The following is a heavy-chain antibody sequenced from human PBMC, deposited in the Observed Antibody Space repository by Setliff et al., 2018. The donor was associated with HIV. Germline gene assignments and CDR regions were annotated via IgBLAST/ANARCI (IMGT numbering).Heavy chain of an antibody. CDR2: INHSGSA. J-gene: IGHJ4*02. V-gene: IGHV4-34*01. CDR3: ARQGAVTGHSFDY. Sequence: SETLSLTCAVYGGSFSGYSWIWIRQPPGKGLEWIGEINHSGSANYNPSLKSRVTISLDTSRNQFSLRLSHVTAADTAVYYCARQGAVTGHSFDYWGQGALVTVSS. D-gene: IGHD6-19*01. CDR1: GGSFSGYS.